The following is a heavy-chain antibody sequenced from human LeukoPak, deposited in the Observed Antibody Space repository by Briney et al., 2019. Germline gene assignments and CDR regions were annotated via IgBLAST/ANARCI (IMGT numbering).Heavy chain of an antibody. Sequence: PVKVSCKASGFTFTSPAMQWVRQARGQRLEWIGWIVVGSGNTNYAQKFQERVTITRDMSTSTAYMELSSLRSEDTAVYYCASARGEDDAFDIWGQGTMVTVSS. D-gene: IGHD3-10*01. CDR3: ASARGEDDAFDI. CDR2: IVVGSGNT. J-gene: IGHJ3*02. CDR1: GFTFTSPA. V-gene: IGHV1-58*02.